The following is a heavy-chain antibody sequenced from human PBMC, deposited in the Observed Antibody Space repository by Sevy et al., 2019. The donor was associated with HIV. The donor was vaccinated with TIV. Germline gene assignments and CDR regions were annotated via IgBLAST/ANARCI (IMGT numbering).Heavy chain of an antibody. Sequence: SETLSLTCTVSGGSVSSGSYYWSWIRQPPGKGLEWIGYIYYSGSTNYHPSLKSRVTISVDTSKNQFSLKLSSVTAADTAVYYCARTADCGGDCKEYNWFDPWGQGTLVTVSS. J-gene: IGHJ5*02. CDR3: ARTADCGGDCKEYNWFDP. V-gene: IGHV4-61*01. CDR2: IYYSGST. D-gene: IGHD2-21*01. CDR1: GGSVSSGSYY.